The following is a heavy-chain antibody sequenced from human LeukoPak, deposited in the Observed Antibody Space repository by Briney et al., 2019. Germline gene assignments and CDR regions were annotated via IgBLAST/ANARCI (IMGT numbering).Heavy chain of an antibody. CDR3: AKGGVWSGIGVVAFDI. CDR2: ISWNSGSI. CDR1: GFTFDDYA. Sequence: PGGSLRLSCAASGFTFDDYAMHWVRQAPGKGLEWVSGISWNSGSIGYADSVKGRFTISRDNAKNSLYLQMNSLRAEDMALYYCAKGGVWSGIGVVAFDIWGQGTMVTVSS. V-gene: IGHV3-9*03. D-gene: IGHD3-3*01. J-gene: IGHJ3*02.